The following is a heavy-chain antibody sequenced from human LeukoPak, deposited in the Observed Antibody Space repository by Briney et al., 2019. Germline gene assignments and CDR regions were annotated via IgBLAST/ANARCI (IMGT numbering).Heavy chain of an antibody. Sequence: TTSETLSLTCTVSGTSISSYYWSWIRQPPGKGLEWIGYIYYSGSTNYNPSLKSRVTISVDTSKNQFSLKLSSVTAADTAVYYCARGAGGAAAGPIDYWGQGTLVTVSS. J-gene: IGHJ4*02. CDR3: ARGAGGAAAGPIDY. D-gene: IGHD6-13*01. CDR2: IYYSGST. V-gene: IGHV4-59*01. CDR1: GTSISSYY.